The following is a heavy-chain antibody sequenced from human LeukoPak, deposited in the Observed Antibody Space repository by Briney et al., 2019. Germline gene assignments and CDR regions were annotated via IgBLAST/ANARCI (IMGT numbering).Heavy chain of an antibody. CDR1: GFTVSSNY. D-gene: IGHD3-22*01. J-gene: IGHJ4*02. Sequence: GGSLRLSCAASGFTVSSNYMSWVRQAPGKGQEWVSVIYSGGSTYYADSVKGRFTISRDNSKNTLYLQMNSLRAEDTAVYYCAREGHYYDSSGYYCAFDYWGQGTLVTVSS. V-gene: IGHV3-53*01. CDR3: AREGHYYDSSGYYCAFDY. CDR2: IYSGGST.